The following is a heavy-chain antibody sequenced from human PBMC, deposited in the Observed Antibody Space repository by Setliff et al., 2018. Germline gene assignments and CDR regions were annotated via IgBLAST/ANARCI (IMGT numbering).Heavy chain of an antibody. Sequence: SETLSLTCAVYGGSFSGYYWSWIRQPPGKGLEWIGEINHTGSTNYNPSLKSRVTISVDTSKNQFSLKLSSVTAADTAVYYCARDTEGRYNFWSGYYEDYYYYGMDVWGQGTTVTVSS. CDR1: GGSFSGYY. CDR3: ARDTEGRYNFWSGYYEDYYYYGMDV. J-gene: IGHJ6*02. V-gene: IGHV4-34*01. D-gene: IGHD3-3*01. CDR2: INHTGST.